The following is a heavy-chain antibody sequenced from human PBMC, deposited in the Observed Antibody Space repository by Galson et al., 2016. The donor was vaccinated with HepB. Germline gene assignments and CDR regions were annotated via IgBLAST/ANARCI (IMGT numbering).Heavy chain of an antibody. J-gene: IGHJ6*02. Sequence: SLRLSCAASGFTFMTYNMHWVRQAPGKGLEWVSSISSTSSFIYYADSVKGRFTISRDNAKNSLYLQMNSLRAEDTAVYYCARAATRVYCRGGSCYPEYYGMDVWGQGTTVTVSS. CDR1: GFTFMTYN. V-gene: IGHV3-21*01. CDR3: ARAATRVYCRGGSCYPEYYGMDV. CDR2: ISSTSSFI. D-gene: IGHD2-15*01.